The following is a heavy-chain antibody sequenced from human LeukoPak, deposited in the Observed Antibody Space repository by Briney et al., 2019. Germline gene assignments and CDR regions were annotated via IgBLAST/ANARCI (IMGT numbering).Heavy chain of an antibody. J-gene: IGHJ5*02. CDR3: ARGVNYYDSSGPPNWFDP. Sequence: ASVKVSCKASGYTFTSYDINWVRQATGQGLEWMGWMNPNSGNTGYAQKFQGRVTMTRNTSISTAYMELSSLRSEDTAVYYCARGVNYYDSSGPPNWFDPWGQGTLVIVSS. CDR2: MNPNSGNT. CDR1: GYTFTSYD. D-gene: IGHD3-22*01. V-gene: IGHV1-8*01.